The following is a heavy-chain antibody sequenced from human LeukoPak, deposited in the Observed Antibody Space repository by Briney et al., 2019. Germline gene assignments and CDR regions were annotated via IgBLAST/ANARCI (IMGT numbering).Heavy chain of an antibody. D-gene: IGHD6-19*01. CDR2: MNPNSGNT. CDR3: ASRPRSGYSIDY. V-gene: IGHV1-8*01. Sequence: ASVKVSCKASGYTFTSYDINWVRQDTGQGLEWMGWMNPNSGNTGYAQKFQGRVTMTRNTSISTAYMELSSLRSEDTAVYYCASRPRSGYSIDYWGQGTLVTVSS. J-gene: IGHJ4*02. CDR1: GYTFTSYD.